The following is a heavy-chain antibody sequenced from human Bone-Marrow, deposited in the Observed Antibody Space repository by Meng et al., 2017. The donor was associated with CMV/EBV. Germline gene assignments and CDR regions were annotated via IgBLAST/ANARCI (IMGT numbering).Heavy chain of an antibody. D-gene: IGHD2-2*01. CDR2: TSWNSGSI. CDR1: GFTFDDYA. J-gene: IGHJ6*02. CDR3: AKEGYCSSTSCLSYYGMDV. Sequence: SLKISCAASGFTFDDYAMHWVRQAPGKGLEWVSGTSWNSGSIGYADSVKGRFTISRDNAKNSLYLQMNSLRAEDMALYYCAKEGYCSSTSCLSYYGMDVWGQGTTVTVSS. V-gene: IGHV3-9*03.